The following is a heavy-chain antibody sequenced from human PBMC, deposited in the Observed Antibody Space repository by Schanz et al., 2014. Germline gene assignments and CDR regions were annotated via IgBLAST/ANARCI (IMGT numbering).Heavy chain of an antibody. D-gene: IGHD6-13*01. CDR3: TKEDATALWYFEH. CDR1: GFTFRDYQ. V-gene: IGHV3-23*04. CDR2: INTSGGSR. Sequence: EVQLVESGGGLVQPGGSLRLSCAASGFTFRDYQMTWIRQAPGQGLEWVSGINTSGGSRYYAESVKGRFTISRDNSKNLVVLQMNSLRVDDTAVYYCTKEDATALWYFEHWGQGTLVTVSS. J-gene: IGHJ4*02.